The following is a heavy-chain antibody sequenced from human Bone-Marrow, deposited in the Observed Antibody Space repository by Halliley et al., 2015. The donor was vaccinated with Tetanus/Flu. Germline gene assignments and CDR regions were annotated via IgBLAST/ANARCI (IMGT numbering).Heavy chain of an antibody. CDR3: ARQSRYDSGWYEAFYYYVMDV. J-gene: IGHJ6*02. D-gene: IGHD6-19*01. CDR2: GGYP. V-gene: IGHV4-34*01. Sequence: GGYPKYNPSRKSRVTISVETSKNQFSLKVRSVTTADTAVYYCARQSRYDSGWYEAFYYYVMDVWGQGTTVTVSS.